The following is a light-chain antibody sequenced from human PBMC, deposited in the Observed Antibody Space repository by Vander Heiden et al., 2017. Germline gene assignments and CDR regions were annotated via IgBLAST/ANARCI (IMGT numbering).Light chain of an antibody. V-gene: IGLV2-14*01. J-gene: IGLJ2*01. CDR1: SSDVGGYSF. Sequence: QSALTQPASASGSPGQSISISCTGTSSDVGGYSFVSWYQQHPGKAPRPMIYEVSDRPSGVSNRFSGSKLGNTASLTISGLQPEDEADYYCSSYTTTSALVLFGGGTKVTV. CDR3: SSYTTTSALVL. CDR2: EVS.